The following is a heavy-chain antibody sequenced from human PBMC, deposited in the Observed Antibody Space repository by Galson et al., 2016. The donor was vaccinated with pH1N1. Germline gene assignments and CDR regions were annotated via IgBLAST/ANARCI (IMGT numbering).Heavy chain of an antibody. Sequence: SVKVSCKASGGTFSSYVIIWVRQAPGQGLEWMGRIAPITGIRNYAQKFQDRVTMTADKSTSTAYMELSGLRSEDTAIYYCAPGGDDYGGNPHWFDPWGQGTLVTVSS. J-gene: IGHJ5*02. D-gene: IGHD4-23*01. CDR2: IAPITGIR. CDR1: GGTFSSYV. CDR3: APGGDDYGGNPHWFDP. V-gene: IGHV1-69*04.